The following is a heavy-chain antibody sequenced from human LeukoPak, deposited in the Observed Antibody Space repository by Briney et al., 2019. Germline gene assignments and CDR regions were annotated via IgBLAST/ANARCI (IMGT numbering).Heavy chain of an antibody. CDR3: ASADDFLTFDY. Sequence: PSETLSLTCNVSYSSSTSGHFYVWIRQPPGKGLEWIGSIYHTGSTYYSPSLKSRVTISVDPSKNQFSLKLTSVTAADTAIYYCASADDFLTFDYWGQGSLVIVS. CDR1: YSSSTSGHF. V-gene: IGHV4-38-2*02. J-gene: IGHJ4*02. D-gene: IGHD2-21*02. CDR2: IYHTGST.